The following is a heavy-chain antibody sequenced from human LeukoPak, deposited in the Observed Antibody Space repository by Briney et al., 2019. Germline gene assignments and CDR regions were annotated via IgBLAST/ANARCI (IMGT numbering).Heavy chain of an antibody. D-gene: IGHD6-13*01. V-gene: IGHV3-21*04. Sequence: GGSLRLSCAASGFTFSSYSMNWVRQAPGKGLEWVSSISSSSSYIYYADSVKGRFTISRDNSKNSLYLQMNSLRTEDTALYYCAKPMYSSSWYYFDYWGQGTLVTVSS. CDR3: AKPMYSSSWYYFDY. J-gene: IGHJ4*02. CDR2: ISSSSSYI. CDR1: GFTFSSYS.